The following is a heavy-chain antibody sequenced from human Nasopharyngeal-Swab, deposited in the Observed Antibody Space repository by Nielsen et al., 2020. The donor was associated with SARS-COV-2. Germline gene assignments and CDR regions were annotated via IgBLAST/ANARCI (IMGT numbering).Heavy chain of an antibody. CDR2: ISYDGSNK. D-gene: IGHD3-16*01. CDR3: AGDPRLRYFDY. Sequence: WIRQPPGKGLEWVAVISYDGSNKYYADSVKGRFTISRDNSKNTLYLQMNSLRAEDTAIYYCAGDPRLRYFDYWGQGTLGTVSS. J-gene: IGHJ4*02. V-gene: IGHV3-30-3*01.